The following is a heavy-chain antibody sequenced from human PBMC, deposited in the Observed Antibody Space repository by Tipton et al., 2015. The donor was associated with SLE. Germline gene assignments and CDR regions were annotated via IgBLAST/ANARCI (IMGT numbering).Heavy chain of an antibody. D-gene: IGHD3-10*02. V-gene: IGHV4-38-2*02. J-gene: IGHJ5*02. CDR2: IYHSGST. Sequence: TLSLTCTVSGYSISSGYYWGWIRQPPGKGLEWIGSIYHSGSTYYNPSLKSRVTISVDTSKNQFSLKLSSVTAADTAVYHCAREGYYVDWFDPWGQGTLVTVSS. CDR1: GYSISSGYY. CDR3: AREGYYVDWFDP.